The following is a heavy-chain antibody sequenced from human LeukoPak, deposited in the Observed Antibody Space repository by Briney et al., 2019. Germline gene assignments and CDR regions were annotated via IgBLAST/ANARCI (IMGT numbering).Heavy chain of an antibody. D-gene: IGHD2-8*02. CDR2: ISGNGGST. CDR3: AKDLAWSFDY. V-gene: IGHV3-23*01. J-gene: IGHJ4*02. Sequence: GGSLRLYCAASGFTFSIYGMSWDRQAPGKGLEWVSAISGNGGSTYYADSVKGRFTISRDNSRNTLYLQMNSLRAEDTAVYYCAKDLAWSFDYWGQGTLVTVSS. CDR1: GFTFSIYG.